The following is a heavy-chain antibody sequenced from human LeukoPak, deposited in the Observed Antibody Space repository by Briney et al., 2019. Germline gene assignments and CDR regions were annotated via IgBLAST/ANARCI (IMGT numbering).Heavy chain of an antibody. J-gene: IGHJ4*02. D-gene: IGHD5-18*01. CDR3: ARDEGTGYSYGSLVY. V-gene: IGHV1-18*01. Sequence: ASVKVSCKASGYTFTSYGISWVRQAPGQGLEWMGWISAYNGNTNYAQKLQGRVTMTTDTSTSTAYMELRSLRSDDTAVYYCARDEGTGYSYGSLVYWGQGTLVTVSS. CDR2: ISAYNGNT. CDR1: GYTFTSYG.